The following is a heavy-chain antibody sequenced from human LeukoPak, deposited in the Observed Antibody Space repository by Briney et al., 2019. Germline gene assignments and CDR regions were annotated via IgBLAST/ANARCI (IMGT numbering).Heavy chain of an antibody. J-gene: IGHJ4*02. V-gene: IGHV4-61*02. D-gene: IGHD6-19*01. Sequence: SETLSLTCTVSGGSISSGSYYWSWIRRPAGKGLEWIGRIYTSGSTNYNPSLKSRVTISVDTSKNQFSLKLSSVTAADTAVYYCARGQYSSGWSLFDYWGQGTLVTVSS. CDR1: GGSISSGSYY. CDR3: ARGQYSSGWSLFDY. CDR2: IYTSGST.